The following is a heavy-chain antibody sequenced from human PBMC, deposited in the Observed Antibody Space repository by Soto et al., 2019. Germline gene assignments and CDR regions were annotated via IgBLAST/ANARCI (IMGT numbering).Heavy chain of an antibody. CDR2: INQEGSEK. CDR1: GFTFSNYW. V-gene: IGHV3-7*01. D-gene: IGHD2-2*01. J-gene: IGHJ6*02. Sequence: EVQLVESGGGLVQPGGSLRLSCAASGFTFSNYWMSWVRQAPGKGLEWVANINQEGSEKYYVDSVKGRFTISRDNAKNSLYLQMNSLRAEDTAVYSCARDIVVVPAATFDYYYGMDVWGQGTTVTVSS. CDR3: ARDIVVVPAATFDYYYGMDV.